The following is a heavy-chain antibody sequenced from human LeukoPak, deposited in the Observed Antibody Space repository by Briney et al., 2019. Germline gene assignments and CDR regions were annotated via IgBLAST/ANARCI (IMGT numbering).Heavy chain of an antibody. J-gene: IGHJ4*02. CDR2: ISGSGGST. CDR3: AKAGSSGWSSSGGDY. Sequence: GGSLRLSCAASGLTFNNFAMSWVRQAPGKGLEWVSTISGSGGSTFYADSVKGRFPISRDNSKNTLFLQMNSLRVEDTANYYCAKAGSSGWSSSGGDYWGQGSLVTVSS. D-gene: IGHD6-19*01. CDR1: GLTFNNFA. V-gene: IGHV3-23*01.